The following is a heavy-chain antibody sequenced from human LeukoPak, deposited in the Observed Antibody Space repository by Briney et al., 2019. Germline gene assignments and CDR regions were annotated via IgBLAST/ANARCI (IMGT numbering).Heavy chain of an antibody. D-gene: IGHD3-9*01. CDR3: ARDGTYYDILTGYPSPYY. Sequence: GGSLRLSCAASGFTVSSYSMNWVRQAPGKGLEWVSSISSNSRYIYYADSVKGRFTISRDNAKNSLYLQMNSLRAEDTAVYYCARDGTYYDILTGYPSPYYWGQGTLVTVSS. J-gene: IGHJ4*02. CDR1: GFTVSSYS. CDR2: ISSNSRYI. V-gene: IGHV3-21*01.